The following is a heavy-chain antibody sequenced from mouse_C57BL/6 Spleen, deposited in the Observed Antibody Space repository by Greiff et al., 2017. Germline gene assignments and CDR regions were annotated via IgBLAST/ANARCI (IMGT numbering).Heavy chain of an antibody. CDR2: FYPGSGSI. CDR3: ARHEGGDGRLYYAMDY. CDR1: GYTFTEYT. D-gene: IGHD2-3*01. V-gene: IGHV1-62-2*01. J-gene: IGHJ4*01. Sequence: QVQLQQSGAELVKPGASVKLSCKASGYTFTEYTIHWVKQRSGQGLEWIGWFYPGSGSIKYNEKFKDKATLTADKSSSTVYMELSRLTSEDSAVYFWARHEGGDGRLYYAMDYWGQGTSVTVSS.